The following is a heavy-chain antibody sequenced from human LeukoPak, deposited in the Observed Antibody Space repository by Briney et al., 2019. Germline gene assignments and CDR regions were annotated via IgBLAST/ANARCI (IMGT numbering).Heavy chain of an antibody. CDR3: GKTTVGYSSGQKPAWPVDY. CDR1: GFTFGSHA. CDR2: IFGSGGSP. Sequence: GGSLRLSCEASGFTFGSHAMYWVRQAPGKGLAWVAGIFGSGGSPHYADSVKGRFTISRDNPRNTVYLQINSLRDEDTAVYYCGKTTVGYSSGQKPAWPVDYWGQGTLVTVSS. V-gene: IGHV3-23*01. J-gene: IGHJ4*02. D-gene: IGHD5-18*01.